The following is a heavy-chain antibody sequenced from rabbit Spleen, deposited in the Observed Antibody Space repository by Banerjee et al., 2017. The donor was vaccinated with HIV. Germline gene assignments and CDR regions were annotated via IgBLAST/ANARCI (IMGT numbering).Heavy chain of an antibody. CDR2: IYSGSSADT. CDR3: ARDTSSSFSSYGMDL. CDR1: GFSFSSRYY. J-gene: IGHJ6*01. D-gene: IGHD1-1*01. V-gene: IGHV1S40*01. Sequence: QSLEESGGDLVKPGASLTLTCTASGFSFSSRYYLCWVRQAPGKGLEWIACIYSGSSADTYYASWAKGRFTISKTSSTTVTLQMTSLTAADTATYFCARDTSSSFSSYGMDLWGPGTLVPVS.